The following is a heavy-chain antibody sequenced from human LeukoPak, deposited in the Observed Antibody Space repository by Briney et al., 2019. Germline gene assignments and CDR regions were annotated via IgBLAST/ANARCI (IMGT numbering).Heavy chain of an antibody. J-gene: IGHJ5*02. CDR1: GGSISSYY. V-gene: IGHV4-59*01. Sequence: SETLSLTCTVSGGSISSYYWSWIRQPPGKGLEWIGYIYYSGSTNYNPSLKSRVTISVDTSKNQFSLKLSSVTAADTAVYYCARDRGVTGEFDPWGQGTLVTVSS. D-gene: IGHD2-21*02. CDR2: IYYSGST. CDR3: ARDRGVTGEFDP.